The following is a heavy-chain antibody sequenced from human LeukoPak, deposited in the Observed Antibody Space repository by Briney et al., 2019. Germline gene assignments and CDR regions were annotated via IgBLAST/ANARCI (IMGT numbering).Heavy chain of an antibody. D-gene: IGHD6-13*01. J-gene: IGHJ5*02. V-gene: IGHV4-4*09. Sequence: SETLSLTCSVSGGSISSYYWSWIRQPPGKGLEWIGYIYTSGSTNYNPSLKSRVAISVDTTKNQFSLQLSSVTAAVMAVYYCARQAIEAAGTVAWFDPWGQGTLVTVSS. CDR1: GGSISSYY. CDR3: ARQAIEAAGTVAWFDP. CDR2: IYTSGST.